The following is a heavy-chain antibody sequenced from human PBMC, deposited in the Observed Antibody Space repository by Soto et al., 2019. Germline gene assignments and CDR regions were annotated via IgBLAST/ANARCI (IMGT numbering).Heavy chain of an antibody. CDR2: ISATGGAT. D-gene: IGHD3-3*01. CDR3: AIARVADSSLDR. J-gene: IGHJ4*01. V-gene: IGHV3-23*01. CDR1: VFTFSDNA. Sequence: WWSLRVSCPASVFTFSDNAMIWCRQTPGGGLERVSQISATGGATHYADSVKGRFTISRDNPDNTLFLHMNSPRADDTAVYYCAIARVADSSLDRWGQGILVIVSS.